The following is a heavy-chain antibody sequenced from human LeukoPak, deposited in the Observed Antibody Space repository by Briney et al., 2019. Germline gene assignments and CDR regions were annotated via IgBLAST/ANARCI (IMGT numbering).Heavy chain of an antibody. D-gene: IGHD3-22*01. CDR3: ARGDPYDNDAFDI. V-gene: IGHV3-74*01. CDR2: INSDGSST. J-gene: IGHJ3*02. Sequence: GGPLRLSCAASGFTSSSYWMHWVRQAPGKGLVWVSRINSDGSSTSYADSVKGRFTISRDNAKNTLYLQMNSLRAEDTAVYYCARGDPYDNDAFDIWGQGTMVTVSS. CDR1: GFTSSSYW.